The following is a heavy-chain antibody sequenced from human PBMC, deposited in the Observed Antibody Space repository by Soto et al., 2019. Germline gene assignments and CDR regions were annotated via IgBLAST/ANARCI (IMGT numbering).Heavy chain of an antibody. CDR2: ISYDGNNT. Sequence: QVQLVESGGGVVQPRRSLRLSCAASGFTFDIYGIHWVRQAPGKGLEWVAVISYDGNNTYYADSVKGRFTISRDNSKNTLFLQMNSLRADDTAMYFCAKMAQSDYDTEDAFAIWGQGTMVTVFS. CDR3: AKMAQSDYDTEDAFAI. V-gene: IGHV3-30*18. J-gene: IGHJ3*02. D-gene: IGHD4-17*01. CDR1: GFTFDIYG.